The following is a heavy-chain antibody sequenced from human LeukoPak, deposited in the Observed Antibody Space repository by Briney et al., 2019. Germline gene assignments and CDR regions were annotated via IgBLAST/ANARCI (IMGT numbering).Heavy chain of an antibody. V-gene: IGHV3-7*01. Sequence: GGSLRLSCEGSAFIFSGHWMNWVRQAPGKGLEWVASIKHDGSEKYYVDSVRGLFTISRDNTMNSLYLQMSSLRAEDTAVYYCATDRGWRTSGYYLYYFEYWGQGTLVTYSS. CDR3: ATDRGWRTSGYYLYYFEY. CDR2: IKHDGSEK. CDR1: AFIFSGHW. D-gene: IGHD3-3*01. J-gene: IGHJ4*02.